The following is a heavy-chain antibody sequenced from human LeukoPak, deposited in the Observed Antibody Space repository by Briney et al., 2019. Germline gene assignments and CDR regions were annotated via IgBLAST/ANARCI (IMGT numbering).Heavy chain of an antibody. Sequence: SETLSLTCTVSGVSISSYYWSWIRQPPGKGLEWIGYIYYSGSTNYNPSLKSRVTISVDTSKNQFSLELSSVTAADTAVYYCARATPTYYYASSGYSDWGQGTLVTVSS. CDR2: IYYSGST. J-gene: IGHJ4*02. D-gene: IGHD3-22*01. CDR3: ARATPTYYYASSGYSD. V-gene: IGHV4-59*01. CDR1: GVSISSYY.